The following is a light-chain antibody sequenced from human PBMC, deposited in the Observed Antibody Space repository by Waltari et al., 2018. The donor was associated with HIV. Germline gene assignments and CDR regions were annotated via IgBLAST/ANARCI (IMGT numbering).Light chain of an antibody. J-gene: IGLJ3*02. Sequence: QSALTQPASVSGSPGQSTTTPCTGTSRDIGATNYVSLYKQYPGKAPRLLIHDVNKWPSGVSNRFSGSKSGNTASLTISGLQSEDEADYWCCSYAGSRSWVFGGGTKVTVL. CDR1: SRDIGATNY. CDR2: DVN. V-gene: IGLV2-23*02. CDR3: CSYAGSRSWV.